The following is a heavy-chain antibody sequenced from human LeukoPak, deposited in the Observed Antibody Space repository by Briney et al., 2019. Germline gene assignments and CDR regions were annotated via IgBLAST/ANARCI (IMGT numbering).Heavy chain of an antibody. V-gene: IGHV3-7*01. D-gene: IGHD5-24*01. CDR1: GFTFSSYS. Sequence: GGTLRLSCAASGFTFSSYSMSCVPGAPGKGLEWGANIKQDGSEKYYVDSVKGRLTISRDNAKNSLYLQMNSMRAEDTAVYYCARTYGNYKEMATFDYWGQGTLVTVSS. CDR2: IKQDGSEK. J-gene: IGHJ4*02. CDR3: ARTYGNYKEMATFDY.